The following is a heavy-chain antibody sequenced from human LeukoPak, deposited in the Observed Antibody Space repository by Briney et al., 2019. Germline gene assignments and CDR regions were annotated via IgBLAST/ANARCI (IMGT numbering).Heavy chain of an antibody. CDR3: AREHSSGFEYFQH. V-gene: IGHV3-21*01. Sequence: PGGSLRLSCAASGFTFSSYWMSWVRQAPGKGLEWVSSISSSSSYIYYADSVKGRFTISRDNAKNSLYLQMNSLRAEDTAVYYCAREHSSGFEYFQHWGQGTLVTVSS. J-gene: IGHJ1*01. CDR2: ISSSSSYI. CDR1: GFTFSSYW. D-gene: IGHD6-19*01.